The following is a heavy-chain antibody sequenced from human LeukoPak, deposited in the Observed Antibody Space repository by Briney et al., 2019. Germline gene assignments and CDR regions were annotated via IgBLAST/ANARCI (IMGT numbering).Heavy chain of an antibody. J-gene: IGHJ6*02. CDR2: IYYSGST. D-gene: IGHD1-14*01. Sequence: KPSETLSLTCTVSGGSISSYYWSWIRQPPGKGLEWIGYIYYSGSTNYNPSLKSRVTISVDTSKNQFSLKLSSVTAADTAVYYCARDGGSPYYYGMDVWGQGTTVTVSS. CDR1: GGSISSYY. CDR3: ARDGGSPYYYGMDV. V-gene: IGHV4-59*01.